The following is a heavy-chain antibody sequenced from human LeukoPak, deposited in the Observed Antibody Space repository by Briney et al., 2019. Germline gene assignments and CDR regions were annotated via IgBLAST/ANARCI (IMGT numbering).Heavy chain of an antibody. Sequence: PSETLSLTCAVYGGSFSGYYWSWIRQPPGKGLEWIGEINHSGSTNYNPSLKSRVTISVDTSKNQFSLKLSSVTAADTAVYYCASLTGDFDYWGQGTLVTVSS. CDR2: INHSGST. D-gene: IGHD1-20*01. CDR1: GGSFSGYY. J-gene: IGHJ4*02. CDR3: ASLTGDFDY. V-gene: IGHV4-34*01.